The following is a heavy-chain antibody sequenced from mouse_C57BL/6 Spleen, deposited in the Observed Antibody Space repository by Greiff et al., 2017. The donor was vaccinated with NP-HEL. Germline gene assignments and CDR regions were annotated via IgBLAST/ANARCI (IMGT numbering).Heavy chain of an antibody. Sequence: VKLQESGAELVKPGASVKISCKASGYAFSSYWMNWVKQRPGKGLEWIGQIYPGDGDTNYNGKFKGKATLTADKSSSTAYMQLSSLTSEDSAVYFCAREDYYSNYGFAYWGQGTLVTVSA. CDR3: AREDYYSNYGFAY. D-gene: IGHD2-5*01. CDR1: GYAFSSYW. CDR2: IYPGDGDT. J-gene: IGHJ3*01. V-gene: IGHV1-80*01.